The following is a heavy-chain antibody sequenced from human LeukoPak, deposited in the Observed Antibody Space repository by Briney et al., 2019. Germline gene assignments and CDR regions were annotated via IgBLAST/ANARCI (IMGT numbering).Heavy chain of an antibody. J-gene: IGHJ4*02. V-gene: IGHV4-34*01. CDR2: IDNRGST. Sequence: SETLSLTCTVSDGSFNFYFWHWIRQPPGKGLDWIGEIDNRGSTQYNPSLRRRVTISVDTSRNQFSLELTSVTAAVTAVYFCARDSHSGFQWGQGTLVTVSS. D-gene: IGHD3-10*01. CDR3: ARDSHSGFQ. CDR1: DGSFNFYF.